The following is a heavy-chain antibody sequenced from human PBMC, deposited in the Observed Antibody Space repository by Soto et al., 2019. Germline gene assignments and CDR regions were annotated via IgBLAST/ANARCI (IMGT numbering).Heavy chain of an antibody. CDR3: AALIAAAVVDY. CDR2: IYSGGST. V-gene: IGHV3-66*01. Sequence: EVPLVESGGGLVQPGGSLRLSCAASGFTVSSNYMSWARQAPGKGLEWVSVIYSGGSTYYADSVKGRFTISRDNSKNTLYLQMNSLRAEDTAVYYCAALIAAAVVDYWGQGTLVTVSS. CDR1: GFTVSSNY. D-gene: IGHD6-13*01. J-gene: IGHJ4*02.